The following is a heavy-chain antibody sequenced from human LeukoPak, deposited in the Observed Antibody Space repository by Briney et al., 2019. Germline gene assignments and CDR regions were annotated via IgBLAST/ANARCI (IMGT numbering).Heavy chain of an antibody. D-gene: IGHD3-22*01. CDR2: INPNNGGT. Sequence: ASVKVSCKASGYTFTGYYIHWVRQAPGQGLEWMGWINPNNGGTNYAQKFQGRVTMTRDTSISTAYMELSRLRSDDTAVYYCARVRVIVVVGPFDAFDIWGQGTMVTVSS. CDR1: GYTFTGYY. CDR3: ARVRVIVVVGPFDAFDI. J-gene: IGHJ3*02. V-gene: IGHV1-2*02.